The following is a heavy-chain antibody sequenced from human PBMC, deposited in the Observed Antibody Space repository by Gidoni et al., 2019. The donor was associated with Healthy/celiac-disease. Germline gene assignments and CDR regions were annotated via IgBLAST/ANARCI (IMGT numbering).Heavy chain of an antibody. Sequence: QVQLVQSGAEVKGPGSSVKVSCKASGGTFSSYAISWVRHAPGQGLEWMGGIIPIFGTANYAQKFQGRVTITADESTSTAYMELSSLRSEDTAVYYCARGGYSGIAAAEAFDYWGQGTLVTVSS. D-gene: IGHD6-13*01. V-gene: IGHV1-69*01. CDR1: GGTFSSYA. J-gene: IGHJ4*02. CDR3: ARGGYSGIAAAEAFDY. CDR2: IIPIFGTA.